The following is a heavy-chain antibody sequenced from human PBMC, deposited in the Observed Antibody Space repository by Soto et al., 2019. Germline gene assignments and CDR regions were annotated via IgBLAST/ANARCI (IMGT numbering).Heavy chain of an antibody. V-gene: IGHV1-69*01. CDR3: GREGRIAGIDY. J-gene: IGHJ4*02. CDR2: ITPMGGVT. CDR1: GDTFKNSA. D-gene: IGHD1-20*01. Sequence: QVQLVQSGAEVKKPGSSVRVSCRASGDTFKNSAITWVRQAPGQGLEWMGEITPMGGVTKYAQKFEDRLTISADASTTTINMELRSLDSDDTAVYFCGREGRIAGIDYWGQGTLVTASS.